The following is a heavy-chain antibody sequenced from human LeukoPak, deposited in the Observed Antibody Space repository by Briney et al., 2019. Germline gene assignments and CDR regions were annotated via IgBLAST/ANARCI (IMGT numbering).Heavy chain of an antibody. D-gene: IGHD3-16*01. CDR3: VRSYGLEGDY. CDR1: GYSFTGYG. J-gene: IGHJ4*02. CDR2: IAAYGLT. Sequence: ASVKVSCKASGYSFTGYGVAWLRQAPGQGLEWMGWIAAYGLTNYAENLQGRLTLSTDTSTSSAFMELRNLTSDDTAVYFCVRSYGLEGDYWGRGTLVTVSS. V-gene: IGHV1-18*01.